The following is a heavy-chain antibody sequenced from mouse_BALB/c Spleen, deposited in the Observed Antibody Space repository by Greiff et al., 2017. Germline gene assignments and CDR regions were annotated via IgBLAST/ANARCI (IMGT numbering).Heavy chain of an antibody. CDR2: LLPGSGST. CDR1: GYTFSSYW. V-gene: IGHV1-9*01. D-gene: IGHD3-1*01. Sequence: QVQLQQSGAELMKPGASVKISCKATGYTFSSYWLEWVKQRPGHGLEWIGELLPGSGSTNYNEKFKGKATFTADTSSNTAYMQLSSLTSEDSAVYYCARHRGTGDYWGQGTTLTVSS. CDR3: ARHRGTGDY. J-gene: IGHJ2*01.